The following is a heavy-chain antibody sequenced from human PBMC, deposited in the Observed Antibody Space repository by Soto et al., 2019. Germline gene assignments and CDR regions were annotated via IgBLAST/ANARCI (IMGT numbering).Heavy chain of an antibody. CDR2: IIPIFGTA. Sequence: SVKVSCKASGGTFSSYAISWVRQVPGQGLEWMGGIIPIFGTANYAQKFQGRVTITADESTSTAYMELSSLRSEDTAVYYCARTYYYGSGSYSHYYYYMDVWGKGTTVTVSS. CDR1: GGTFSSYA. J-gene: IGHJ6*03. D-gene: IGHD3-10*01. CDR3: ARTYYYGSGSYSHYYYYMDV. V-gene: IGHV1-69*01.